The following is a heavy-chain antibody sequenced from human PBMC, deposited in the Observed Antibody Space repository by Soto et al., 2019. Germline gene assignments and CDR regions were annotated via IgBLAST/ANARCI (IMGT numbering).Heavy chain of an antibody. J-gene: IGHJ4*02. CDR1: GGTFSSYA. V-gene: IGHV1-69*13. CDR2: IIPIFGTA. D-gene: IGHD1-26*01. CDR3: ARSSKGELRLPNYFDFDY. Sequence: VASVKVSCKASGGTFSSYAISWVRQAPGQGLEWMGGIIPIFGTANYAQKFQGRVTITADESTSTAYMELSSLRSEDTAVYYCARSSKGELRLPNYFDFDYWGQGTLVTVSS.